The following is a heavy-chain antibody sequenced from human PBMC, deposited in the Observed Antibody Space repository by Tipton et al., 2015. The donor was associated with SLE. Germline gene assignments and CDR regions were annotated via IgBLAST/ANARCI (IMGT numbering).Heavy chain of an antibody. D-gene: IGHD1-26*01. CDR2: IGTAGDP. V-gene: IGHV3-13*05. Sequence: GSLRLSCVASGFTFSSYDMHWVRQTTGKGLEWVSAIGTAGDPYYAGSVEGRFTISRDNSKNTLYLQMNSLRAEDTAVYYCAKGEGYYYYGMDVWGQGTTVTVSS. CDR3: AKGEGYYYYGMDV. J-gene: IGHJ6*02. CDR1: GFTFSSYD.